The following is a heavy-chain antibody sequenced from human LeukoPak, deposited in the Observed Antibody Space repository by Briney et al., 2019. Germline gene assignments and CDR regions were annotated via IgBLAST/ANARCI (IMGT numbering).Heavy chain of an antibody. J-gene: IGHJ6*02. CDR2: MYYTGST. Sequence: SETLSLTCSVSGGSISSDYWAWIRQPPGKGQDWIGYMYYTGSTNYNPSLKSRVTISLATSKKQFSLKLSSVTAADTAVYYCVRVSVVYGMDVWGRGTTVTVSS. CDR3: VRVSVVYGMDV. CDR1: GGSISSDY. V-gene: IGHV4-59*01.